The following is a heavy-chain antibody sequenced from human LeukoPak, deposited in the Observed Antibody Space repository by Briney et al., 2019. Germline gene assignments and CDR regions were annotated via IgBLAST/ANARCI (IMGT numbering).Heavy chain of an antibody. CDR2: ISGSGGST. V-gene: IGHV3-23*01. CDR3: AKASPPLSSGWYYYGMDV. J-gene: IGHJ6*02. D-gene: IGHD6-25*01. CDR1: GFTFSSYA. Sequence: AGGSLRLSCAASGFTFSSYAMSWVRQAPGKGLEWVSAISGSGGSTYYADSVKGRFTISRDNSKNTLYLQMNSLRAEDTAVYYCAKASPPLSSGWYYYGMDVWGQGTTVTVSS.